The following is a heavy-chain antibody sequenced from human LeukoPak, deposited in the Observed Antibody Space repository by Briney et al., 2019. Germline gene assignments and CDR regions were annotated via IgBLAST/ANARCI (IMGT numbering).Heavy chain of an antibody. CDR2: IRYDGSNK. Sequence: GGSLRLSCAASGFTFSSYGMHWVRQAPGKGLEWVAFIRYDGSNKYYADPVKGRFTISRDNSKNTLYLQMNSLRAEDTAVYYCAKDWTTVTTNWDWGQGTLVTVSS. J-gene: IGHJ4*02. CDR3: AKDWTTVTTNWD. CDR1: GFTFSSYG. V-gene: IGHV3-30*02. D-gene: IGHD4-17*01.